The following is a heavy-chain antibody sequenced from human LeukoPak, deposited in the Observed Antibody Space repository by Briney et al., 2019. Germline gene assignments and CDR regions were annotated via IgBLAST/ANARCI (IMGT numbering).Heavy chain of an antibody. CDR2: IYWDDVQ. D-gene: IGHD3-9*01. CDR3: SHASYDIFTGYYCLLDY. J-gene: IGHJ4*02. CDR1: GFSLNTGGVG. V-gene: IGHV2-5*02. Sequence: ASGPTLVKPTQTLTLTCTFSGFSLNTGGVGVGWIRQPPGKALEWLALIYWDDVQRYSPSLKSRLTITKDTSKNQVVLTMTNMDPVDTATYYCSHASYDIFTGYYCLLDYWGQGTLVTVSS.